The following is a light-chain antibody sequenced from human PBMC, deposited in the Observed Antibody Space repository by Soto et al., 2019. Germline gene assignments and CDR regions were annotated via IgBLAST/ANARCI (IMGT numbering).Light chain of an antibody. CDR3: SSYTSSSTYV. CDR2: EVS. Sequence: QSVLTQPASVSGSPGQSITISCTGTSSDVGGYNYVSWYQQHPGKAPKLMIYEVSNRPSGVSNRFSGSKSGNTASLTISGLQAEDEAYYYCSSYTSSSTYVFGTATKVTVL. J-gene: IGLJ1*01. CDR1: SSDVGGYNY. V-gene: IGLV2-14*01.